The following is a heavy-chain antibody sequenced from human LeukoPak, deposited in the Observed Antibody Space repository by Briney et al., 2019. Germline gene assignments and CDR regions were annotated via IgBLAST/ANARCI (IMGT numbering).Heavy chain of an antibody. V-gene: IGHV3-7*01. CDR1: GFSFSNYW. Sequence: PGGSLRLSCAASGFSFSNYWMSWVRQAPGKGLEWVANIKQDGSEKYHVDSVKGRFTISRDNAEKSLYLQMNSLRAEDTAVYYCARPPFYCSGGTCYRYYFDYWGQGTPVTVSS. CDR3: ARPPFYCSGGTCYRYYFDY. D-gene: IGHD2-15*01. CDR2: IKQDGSEK. J-gene: IGHJ4*02.